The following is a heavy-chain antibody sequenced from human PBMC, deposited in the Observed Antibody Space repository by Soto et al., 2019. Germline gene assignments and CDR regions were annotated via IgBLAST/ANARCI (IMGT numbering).Heavy chain of an antibody. D-gene: IGHD3-16*01. CDR3: ATLGGNLGAFDF. Sequence: EVQLVESGGGLVKPGGSRRLSCAASGFTFSNAWMSWVRQAPGKGLEWVGRIKSRADGETADHTAPVKGRFAISRDDSKNTLYLQMNSLKPEDTAVYYLATLGGNLGAFDFWGQGTLVTVSS. CDR2: IKSRADGETA. J-gene: IGHJ4*02. V-gene: IGHV3-15*01. CDR1: GFTFSNAW.